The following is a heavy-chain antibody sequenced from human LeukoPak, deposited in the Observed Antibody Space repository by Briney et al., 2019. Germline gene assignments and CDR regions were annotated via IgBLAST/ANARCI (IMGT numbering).Heavy chain of an antibody. Sequence: ASVKVSCKASGYTFTSYAMNWVRQAPGQGLEWMGWINTNTGNPTYAQGFTGRFVFSLDTSVSTAYLQISSLKAEDTAVYYCARMAYGDYFPLMSNWFDPWGQGTLVTVSS. J-gene: IGHJ5*02. CDR2: INTNTGNP. CDR3: ARMAYGDYFPLMSNWFDP. D-gene: IGHD4-17*01. V-gene: IGHV7-4-1*02. CDR1: GYTFTSYA.